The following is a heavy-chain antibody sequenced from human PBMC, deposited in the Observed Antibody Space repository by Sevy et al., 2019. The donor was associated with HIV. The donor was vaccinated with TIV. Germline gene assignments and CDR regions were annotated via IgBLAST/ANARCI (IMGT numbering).Heavy chain of an antibody. Sequence: GGSLRLSCAASGFTFSDYYMSWIRQAPGKGLEWVSYISSSGSTIYYADSVKGRFTISRDNAKNSLYLQMNSLRAEDTAVYYCARDYGGGTPDSSGYYYYGMDVWGQGTTVTVSS. J-gene: IGHJ6*02. D-gene: IGHD3-22*01. V-gene: IGHV3-11*01. CDR2: ISSSGSTI. CDR1: GFTFSDYY. CDR3: ARDYGGGTPDSSGYYYYGMDV.